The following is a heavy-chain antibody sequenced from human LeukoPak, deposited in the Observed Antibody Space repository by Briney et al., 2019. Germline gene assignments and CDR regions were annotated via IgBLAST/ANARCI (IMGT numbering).Heavy chain of an antibody. J-gene: IGHJ3*02. D-gene: IGHD2-15*01. Sequence: ASVKVSCKASGYTFTDYHMHWVRQAPGQGLEWMGWINPNNGVTKYAQKFQGRVTMTRDTSISTAYMELSRLRSDDTAVYYCARAESIVVVVAATPWPYAFDIWGQGTMVTVSS. CDR3: ARAESIVVVVAATPWPYAFDI. CDR1: GYTFTDYH. V-gene: IGHV1-2*02. CDR2: INPNNGVT.